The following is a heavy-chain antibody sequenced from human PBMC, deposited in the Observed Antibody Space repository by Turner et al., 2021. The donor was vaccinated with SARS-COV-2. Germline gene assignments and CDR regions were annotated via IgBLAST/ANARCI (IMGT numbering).Heavy chain of an antibody. V-gene: IGHV1-3*03. CDR2: INGGNGRT. CDR1: GFTFITYV. CDR3: AREPLPLRF. D-gene: IGHD2-21*02. J-gene: IGHJ4*02. Sequence: SVQISCKTSGFTFITYVIHWVRQAPGQRPEWLGSINGGNGRTEYAEEFKGRVTMTRDTSANTAYTELSSLKSEDVALYYCAREPLPLRFWGQGTLVTVSS.